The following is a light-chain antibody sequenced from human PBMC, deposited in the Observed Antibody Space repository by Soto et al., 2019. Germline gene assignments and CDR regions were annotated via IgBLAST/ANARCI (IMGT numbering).Light chain of an antibody. J-gene: IGKJ1*01. Sequence: DIQMTQAPSALSASVGDGVTITCRASQGISNYLAWYQQKPGKVPKLLIYAASTLQSGVPSRFSGSGSGTDFTLTISSLQPEDVATYYCQKYNSAPRTFGQGTKVEIK. CDR1: QGISNY. V-gene: IGKV1-27*01. CDR3: QKYNSAPRT. CDR2: AAS.